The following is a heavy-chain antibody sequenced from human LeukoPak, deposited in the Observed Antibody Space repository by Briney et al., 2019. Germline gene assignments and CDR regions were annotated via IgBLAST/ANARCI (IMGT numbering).Heavy chain of an antibody. V-gene: IGHV1-2*02. J-gene: IGHJ4*02. Sequence: GASVKVSCKASGYTFIGYYMHWVRQAPGQGLEWMGWINPNSGGTNYAQKFQGRVTMTRDTSISTAYMELSRLRSDDTAVYYCARDPFGYDSSGYPFDYWGQGTLVTVSS. CDR2: INPNSGGT. CDR1: GYTFIGYY. CDR3: ARDPFGYDSSGYPFDY. D-gene: IGHD3-22*01.